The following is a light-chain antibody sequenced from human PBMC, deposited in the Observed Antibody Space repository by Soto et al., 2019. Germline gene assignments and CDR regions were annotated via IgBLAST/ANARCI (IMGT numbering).Light chain of an antibody. Sequence: QSVLTQPASVSGSPGQSITISCTGTSSDVGGYGYNYVSWYQQHPSKAPKVIIYEVTHRPSGVSSRFSGSKSGNTASLTISGLQAEDEADYYCSSYTSSNTYVFGTGTKVTVL. CDR2: EVT. V-gene: IGLV2-14*01. CDR1: SSDVGGYGYNY. CDR3: SSYTSSNTYV. J-gene: IGLJ1*01.